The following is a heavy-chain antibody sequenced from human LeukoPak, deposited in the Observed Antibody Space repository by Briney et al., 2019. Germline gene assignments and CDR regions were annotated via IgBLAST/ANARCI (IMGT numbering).Heavy chain of an antibody. V-gene: IGHV1-2*04. CDR1: GYTFTGYY. J-gene: IGHJ6*04. D-gene: IGHD3-16*02. CDR2: INPNSGGT. CDR3: ARAAHDYVWGSYRSDYGMDV. Sequence: ASVKVSCKASGYTFTGYYMHWVRQAPGQGREWMGWINPNSGGTNYAQKFQGWVTMTRDTSIITAYMELSRLRSDDTAVYYCARAAHDYVWGSYRSDYGMDVWGKGTTVTVSS.